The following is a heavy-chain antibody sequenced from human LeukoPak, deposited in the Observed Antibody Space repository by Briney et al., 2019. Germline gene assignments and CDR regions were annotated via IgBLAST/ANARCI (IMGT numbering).Heavy chain of an antibody. D-gene: IGHD4-23*01. CDR1: GFTFSNFA. CDR3: AKSPAVDAAFDI. CDR2: ISGSGGST. V-gene: IGHV3-23*01. J-gene: IGHJ3*02. Sequence: GGSLRLSCAASGFTFSNFAVSWVRQAPGXGLEWVSAISGSGGSTYYADSVKGRFTISRDKSKNTLYLQMNSLRAEDTAVYYCAKSPAVDAAFDIWGQGTMVTVSS.